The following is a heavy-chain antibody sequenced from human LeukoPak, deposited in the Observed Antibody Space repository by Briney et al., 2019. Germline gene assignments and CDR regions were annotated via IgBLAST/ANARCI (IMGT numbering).Heavy chain of an antibody. Sequence: GGSLRLSCAASGFTFSSYSMNWVRQAPGKGLEWVSYISSSSSTIYYADSVKGRFTISRDNAKNSLYLQMNSLRAEDTAVYYCARDADDYGDYSDYWGQGTLVTVSS. V-gene: IGHV3-48*01. D-gene: IGHD4-17*01. CDR1: GFTFSSYS. CDR2: ISSSSSTI. CDR3: ARDADDYGDYSDY. J-gene: IGHJ4*02.